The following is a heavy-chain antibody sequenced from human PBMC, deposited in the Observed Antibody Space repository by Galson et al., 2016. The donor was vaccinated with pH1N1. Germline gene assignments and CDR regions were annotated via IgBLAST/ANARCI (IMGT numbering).Heavy chain of an antibody. CDR1: AFTFSRYW. J-gene: IGHJ6*03. Sequence: SLRLSCAAPAFTFSRYWMSWVRQAPGKGLEWVANIKEDGSERYYVDSVKGRFTISRDNAKKTLYLQMNSLRAEDTAVYYCARDGNFWSGLGYSNYYYMDVWGKGTTVIVSS. CDR2: IKEDGSER. V-gene: IGHV3-7*01. D-gene: IGHD3-3*01. CDR3: ARDGNFWSGLGYSNYYYMDV.